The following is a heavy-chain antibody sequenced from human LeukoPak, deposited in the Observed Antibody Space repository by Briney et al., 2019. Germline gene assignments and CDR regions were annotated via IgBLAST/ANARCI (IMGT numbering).Heavy chain of an antibody. D-gene: IGHD6-13*01. Sequence: PGGSLRLSCAASGSTFSSYAMHWVRQAPGKGLEYVSVISTNGDRTYYANSVKGRFTISRDNSKNTLYLQMGSLRPEDMAVYYCARDKAAVGNDYWGLGTLVTVSS. V-gene: IGHV3-64*01. CDR2: ISTNGDRT. CDR1: GSTFSSYA. CDR3: ARDKAAVGNDY. J-gene: IGHJ4*02.